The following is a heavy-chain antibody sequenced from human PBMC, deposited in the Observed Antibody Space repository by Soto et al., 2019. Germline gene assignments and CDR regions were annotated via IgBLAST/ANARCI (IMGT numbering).Heavy chain of an antibody. V-gene: IGHV4-59*01. Sequence: LSLTCTVSGGSISSYYWSWIRQPPGKGLEWIGYIYYSGSTNYNPSLKSRVTISVDTSKNQFSLKLSSVTAADTAVYYCARGRDYYGMDVWGQGTTVTVSS. J-gene: IGHJ6*02. CDR1: GGSISSYY. D-gene: IGHD3-10*01. CDR3: ARGRDYYGMDV. CDR2: IYYSGST.